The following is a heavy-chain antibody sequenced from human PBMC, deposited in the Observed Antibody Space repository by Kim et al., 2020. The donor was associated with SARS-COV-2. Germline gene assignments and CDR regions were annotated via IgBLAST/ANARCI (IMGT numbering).Heavy chain of an antibody. J-gene: IGHJ6*02. CDR1: GGSISSSSYY. D-gene: IGHD4-4*01. CDR3: ARDHDYMAVHYYGMDV. Sequence: SETLSLTCTVSGGSISSSSYYWGWIRQPPGKGLEWIGSIYYSGSTYYNPSLKSRVTISVDTSKNQFSLKLSSVTAADTAVYYCARDHDYMAVHYYGMDVWGQGTTVTVSS. CDR2: IYYSGST. V-gene: IGHV4-39*07.